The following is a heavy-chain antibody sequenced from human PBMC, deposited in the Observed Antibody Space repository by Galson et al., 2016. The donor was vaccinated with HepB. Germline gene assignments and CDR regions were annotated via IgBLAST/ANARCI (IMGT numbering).Heavy chain of an antibody. J-gene: IGHJ6*02. Sequence: SAPLSLPCPVSRGSFSGYSWSWIRQPPGKGLEWIGEVNHSGSTNYNPSLKSRVTVSVDTTKMHFSLNMRSVTAADTAVYYCVREKQFGSGPFGMDVWGQGTTVTVSS. D-gene: IGHD3-10*01. CDR1: RGSFSGYS. CDR2: VNHSGST. CDR3: VREKQFGSGPFGMDV. V-gene: IGHV4-34*01.